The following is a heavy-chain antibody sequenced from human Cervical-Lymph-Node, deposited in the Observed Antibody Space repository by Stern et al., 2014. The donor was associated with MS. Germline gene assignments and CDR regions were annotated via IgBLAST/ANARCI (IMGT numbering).Heavy chain of an antibody. D-gene: IGHD3-22*01. CDR3: ARDRDSTGYYPRGGAFDL. CDR1: GGSITSNY. J-gene: IGHJ3*01. V-gene: IGHV4-59*01. CDR2: IYYTGST. Sequence: VQLVESGPGLVKPSETLSLTCNVSGGSITSNYWSWVRQPPGKELEWIGYIYYTGSTNYNPSLKSRATISVDTSKNQFSLNLNSVTAADTAVYFCARDRDSTGYYPRGGAFDLWGQGTMVTVSS.